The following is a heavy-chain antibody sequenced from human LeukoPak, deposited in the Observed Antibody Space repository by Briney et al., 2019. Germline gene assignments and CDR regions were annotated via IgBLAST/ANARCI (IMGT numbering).Heavy chain of an antibody. CDR1: GYSISSGYY. V-gene: IGHV4-38-2*02. CDR3: ANVAPRGSSTSCYTGACRAFDY. Sequence: PSETLSLTCTVSGYSISSGYYWGWIRQPPGKGLEWIGSIYHSGSTYYNPSLKSRVTILVDTSKNQFSLKLSSVTAADTAVYYCANVAPRGSSTSCYTGACRAFDYWGQGTLVTVSS. J-gene: IGHJ4*02. D-gene: IGHD2-2*02. CDR2: IYHSGST.